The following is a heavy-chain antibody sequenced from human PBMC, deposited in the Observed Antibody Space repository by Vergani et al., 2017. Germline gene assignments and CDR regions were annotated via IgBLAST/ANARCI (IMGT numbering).Heavy chain of an antibody. CDR2: ISSSSSTI. V-gene: IGHV3-48*01. CDR1: GFTFSSYS. Sequence: EVQLLESGGGLVQPGGSLRLSCAASGFTFSSYSMNWVRQAPGKGLEWVSYISSSSSTIYYADSVKGRFTISRDNAKNSLYLQMNSLRAEDTAVYYCAGRSRDGYNSYYYYYYMDVWGKGTTVTVSS. D-gene: IGHD3-10*01. CDR3: AGRSRDGYNSYYYYYYMDV. J-gene: IGHJ6*03.